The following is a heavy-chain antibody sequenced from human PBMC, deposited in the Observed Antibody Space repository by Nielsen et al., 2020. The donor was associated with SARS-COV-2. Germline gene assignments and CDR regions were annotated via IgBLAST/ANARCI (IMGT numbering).Heavy chain of an antibody. J-gene: IGHJ4*02. CDR1: GFTFSSYG. CDR2: ISYDGSNK. V-gene: IGHV3-30*03. CDR3: LPYYFDY. Sequence: GGSLRLSCAASGFTFSSYGMHWVRQAPGKGLEWVAVISYDGSNKYYADSVKGRFTISRDNSKNTLYLQMNSLRAEDTAVYYCLPYYFDYWGQGTLVTVSS.